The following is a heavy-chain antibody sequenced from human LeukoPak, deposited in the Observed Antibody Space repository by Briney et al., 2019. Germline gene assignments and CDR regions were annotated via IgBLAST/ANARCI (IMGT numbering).Heavy chain of an antibody. CDR1: GFTFSDYY. CDR2: ISSSGSTI. CDR3: AHDYYGSGGDY. V-gene: IGHV3-11*04. J-gene: IGHJ4*02. Sequence: GGSLRLSCAASGFTFSDYYMSWVRQAPGKGLEWVSYISSSGSTINYADSVKGRFTISRDNAKNSLYLQMNSLRAEDMAVYYCAHDYYGSGGDYWGQGTLVTVSS. D-gene: IGHD3-10*01.